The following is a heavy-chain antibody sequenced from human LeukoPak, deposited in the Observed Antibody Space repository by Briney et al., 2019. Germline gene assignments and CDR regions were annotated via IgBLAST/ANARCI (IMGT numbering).Heavy chain of an antibody. V-gene: IGHV1-69*01. CDR2: IIPIFGTA. CDR3: ATVLSDSRGWYHFDN. CDR1: GGTFSSYA. Sequence: SVKVSCKASGGTFSSYAISWVRQAPGQELEWMGGIIPIFGTANYAQKFQGRVTITADESTSTAYMELSSLRAEDTAVYYCATVLSDSRGWYHFDNWGQGALVTVSS. D-gene: IGHD6-19*01. J-gene: IGHJ4*02.